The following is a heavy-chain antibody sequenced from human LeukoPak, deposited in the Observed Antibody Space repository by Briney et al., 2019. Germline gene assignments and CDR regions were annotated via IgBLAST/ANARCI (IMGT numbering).Heavy chain of an antibody. J-gene: IGHJ4*02. CDR1: GDFITAYY. V-gene: IGHV4-34*01. D-gene: IGHD4-23*01. Sequence: SETLSLTCTVSGDFITAYYWSWIRQPPGKGLEWIGEINHSGSTNYNPSLKSRVTISVDTSKNQFSLKLNSVTAADTAVYYCARGRGGNSGDDWGQGTLVTVSS. CDR3: ARGRGGNSGDD. CDR2: INHSGST.